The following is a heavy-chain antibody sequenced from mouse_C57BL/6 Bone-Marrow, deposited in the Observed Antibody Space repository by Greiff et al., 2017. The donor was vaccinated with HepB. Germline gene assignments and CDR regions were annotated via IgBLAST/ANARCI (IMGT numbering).Heavy chain of an antibody. D-gene: IGHD2-2*01. CDR3: ASEDGYDPY. J-gene: IGHJ3*01. CDR2: LLPGSGST. V-gene: IGHV1-9*01. Sequence: QVQLQQSGAELLKPGASVKLSCMATGYTFTGYWIEWVKQRPGHGLEWIGELLPGSGSTNYNEKFKGKATFTADTSSNTAYMQLSSLTTEDSALHYCASEDGYDPYWGEGTLVTVSA. CDR1: GYTFTGYW.